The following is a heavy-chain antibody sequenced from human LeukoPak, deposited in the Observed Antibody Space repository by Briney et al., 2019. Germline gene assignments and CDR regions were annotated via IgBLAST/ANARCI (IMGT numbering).Heavy chain of an antibody. CDR3: ARVTSVTGTIFDY. Sequence: SGGSLRLSCAASGFTLSTYWMHWVRQAPGKGLVWVSRINSDGSSTSSADSVKGRFTISRDNAKNTLYLQMNSLRAEDTAVYYCARVTSVTGTIFDYWGQGTLVTVSS. CDR2: INSDGSST. CDR1: GFTLSTYW. V-gene: IGHV3-74*01. D-gene: IGHD1-7*01. J-gene: IGHJ4*02.